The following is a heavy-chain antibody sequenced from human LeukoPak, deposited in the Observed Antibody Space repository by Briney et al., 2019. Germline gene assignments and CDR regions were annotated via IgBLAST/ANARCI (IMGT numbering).Heavy chain of an antibody. CDR3: ARDARDIVVVPADYGMDV. CDR1: GFTFSSYS. V-gene: IGHV3-21*01. D-gene: IGHD2-2*01. Sequence: GGSLRLSCAASGFTFSSYSMNWVRQAPGKGLEWVSSISSSSSYIYYADSVKGRFTISRDNAKNSRYLQMNSLRAEDTAVYYCARDARDIVVVPADYGMDVWGQGTTVTVSS. CDR2: ISSSSSYI. J-gene: IGHJ6*02.